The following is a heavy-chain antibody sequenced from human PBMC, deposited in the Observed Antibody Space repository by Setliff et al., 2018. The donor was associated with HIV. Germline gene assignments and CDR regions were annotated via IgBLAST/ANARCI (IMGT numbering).Heavy chain of an antibody. CDR1: GYSLTDYY. D-gene: IGHD3-22*01. Sequence: ASVKVSCKASGYSLTDYYIHWVRQAPGQGLEWMGWINPKSDGTNYAQKFQGWITMTRDTSISTAYMELSRLRSDDTSVYYCARCMDYYDTRGYYQYYFYYWGQGTLVTVSS. J-gene: IGHJ4*02. CDR2: INPKSDGT. CDR3: ARCMDYYDTRGYYQYYFYY. V-gene: IGHV1-2*04.